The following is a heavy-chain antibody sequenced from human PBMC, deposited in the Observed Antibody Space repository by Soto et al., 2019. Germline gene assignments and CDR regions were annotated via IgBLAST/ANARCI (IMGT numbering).Heavy chain of an antibody. CDR2: ISWNSGSI. CDR1: GFTFDDYA. J-gene: IGHJ6*02. V-gene: IGHV3-9*01. CDR3: AKDLILGYCSGGSCSRGMDV. D-gene: IGHD2-15*01. Sequence: PGGSLRLSCAASGFTFDDYAMHWVRQAPGKGLEWVSGISWNSGSIGYADSVKGRFTTSRDNAKNSLYLQMNSLRAEDTALYYCAKDLILGYCSGGSCSRGMDVWGQGTTVTVSS.